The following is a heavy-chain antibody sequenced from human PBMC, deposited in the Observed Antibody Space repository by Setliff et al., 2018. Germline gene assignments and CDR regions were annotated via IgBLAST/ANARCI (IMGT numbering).Heavy chain of an antibody. CDR2: MNARGLT. CDR1: GASISAYY. Sequence: SETLSLTCNVSGASISAYYWSWFRQPPGKGLEWIGGMNARGLTEYNPSLKSRIAISADTSRDRFSLRLTSVTAADTAIYYCARFCGTSNCQRAPLFDYWGQGILVTVSS. J-gene: IGHJ4*02. D-gene: IGHD1-1*01. CDR3: ARFCGTSNCQRAPLFDY. V-gene: IGHV4-4*08.